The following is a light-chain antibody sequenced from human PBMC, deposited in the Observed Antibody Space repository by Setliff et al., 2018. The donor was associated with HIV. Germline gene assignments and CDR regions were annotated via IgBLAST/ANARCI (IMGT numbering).Light chain of an antibody. J-gene: IGLJ1*01. Sequence: QSALTQPPSVSGAPGQRVTISCTGSSSNIGAGYDVHWYQQRPGTAPKLLIYRYNNRPSGVPDRISGSKSGTSASLAITGLKVEDEAEYYCQSYDSSLSVSVFGSGTKVTVL. CDR2: RYN. CDR1: SSNIGAGYD. CDR3: QSYDSSLSVSV. V-gene: IGLV1-40*01.